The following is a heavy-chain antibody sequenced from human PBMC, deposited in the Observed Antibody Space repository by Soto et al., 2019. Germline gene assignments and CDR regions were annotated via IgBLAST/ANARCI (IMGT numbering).Heavy chain of an antibody. CDR3: ASERTVDGSSFEI. J-gene: IGHJ3*02. D-gene: IGHD6-19*01. Sequence: EVPRVESGGGLVKPGGSLRLSCAASGFTFSSYSMNWVRQAPGKGLEWVSSISRSSSYIYYADSVKGRFTISRDNAKNSLYLQMNSPRAEDTAVDYCASERTVDGSSFEIWGPGTMVTVSS. CDR2: ISRSSSYI. CDR1: GFTFSSYS. V-gene: IGHV3-21*01.